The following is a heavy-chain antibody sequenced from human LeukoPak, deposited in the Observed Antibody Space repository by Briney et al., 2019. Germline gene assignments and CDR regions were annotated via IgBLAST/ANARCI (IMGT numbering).Heavy chain of an antibody. CDR1: GYTFTGYY. J-gene: IGHJ3*02. D-gene: IGHD3-3*01. CDR3: ASVFHDFWSGHSPTDAFDI. Sequence: ASVKVSCKASGYTFTGYYMHWVRQARGQGLEWMGWINPNSGGTNYAQKFQGRVTMTRDTSITTAYMALSRLSSDDTAVYSCASVFHDFWSGHSPTDAFDIWGQGTMATVSS. CDR2: INPNSGGT. V-gene: IGHV1-2*02.